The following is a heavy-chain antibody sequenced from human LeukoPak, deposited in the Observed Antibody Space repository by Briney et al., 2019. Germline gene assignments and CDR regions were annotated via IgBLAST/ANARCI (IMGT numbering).Heavy chain of an antibody. D-gene: IGHD3-22*01. J-gene: IGHJ4*02. CDR1: GGTFSSYA. CDR2: IIPIFGTA. V-gene: IGHV1-69*06. CDR3: ASEINYYDSSGCLDY. Sequence: ASVKVSCKASGGTFSSYAISWVRQAPGQGLEWMGGIIPIFGTANYAQKFQGRVTITADKSTSTAYMELSSLRSEDTAVYYCASEINYYDSSGCLDYWGQGTLVTVSS.